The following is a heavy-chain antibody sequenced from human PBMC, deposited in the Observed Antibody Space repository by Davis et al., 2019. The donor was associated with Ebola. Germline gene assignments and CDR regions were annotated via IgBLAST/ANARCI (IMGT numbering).Heavy chain of an antibody. CDR2: INAGNGNT. J-gene: IGHJ6*02. D-gene: IGHD6-6*01. CDR3: ARGSSKAYYYYGMDV. Sequence: AASVKVSCKASGYTFTSYAMHWVRQAPGQRLEWKGWINAGNGNTKYSQKFQGRVTITRDTSASTAYMELSSLRSEDTAVYYCARGSSKAYYYYGMDVWGRGTTVTVSS. V-gene: IGHV1-3*01. CDR1: GYTFTSYA.